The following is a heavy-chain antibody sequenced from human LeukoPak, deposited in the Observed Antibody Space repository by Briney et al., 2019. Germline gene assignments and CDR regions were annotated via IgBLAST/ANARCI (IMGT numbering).Heavy chain of an antibody. J-gene: IGHJ4*02. V-gene: IGHV4-34*01. CDR3: AREGGPYRPLDY. Sequence: PPETLSLTCAVYGGSFSGYYWSWIRQPPGKGLEWIGEINHSGSTNYNPSLKSRVTISVDTSKNQFSLKLNSVTAADAAVYYCAREGGPYRPLDYSGQGTLVTVSS. CDR2: INHSGST. CDR1: GGSFSGYY.